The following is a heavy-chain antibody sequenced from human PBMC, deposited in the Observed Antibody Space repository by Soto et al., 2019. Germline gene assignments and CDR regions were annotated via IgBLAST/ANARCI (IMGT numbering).Heavy chain of an antibody. CDR1: GGTFSSYS. Sequence: QVQLVQSGAEVKKPGSSVKVSCKASGGTFSSYSINWVRQAPGQGLEWMGEIIPIFGTANYAQKFQGRVTITADESTSTAYMVLSSLRSEDTAVYYCARDGGRHSGGIVYWGQGTLVTVSS. CDR3: ARDGGRHSGGIVY. CDR2: IIPIFGTA. D-gene: IGHD1-26*01. J-gene: IGHJ4*02. V-gene: IGHV1-69*01.